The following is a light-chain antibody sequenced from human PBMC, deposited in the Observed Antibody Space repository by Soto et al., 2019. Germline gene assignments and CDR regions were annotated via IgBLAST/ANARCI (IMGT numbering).Light chain of an antibody. V-gene: IGKV3-20*01. Sequence: DIVLTQSPGTLSLSPGERATLSCRASQSINNVYLAWYQKKPGQAPRLLFYGTSIRATGIPDRFSGSGSGTDITLSISRLEPEDFAVYYCQQYGPSPMYTFGQGTRLEIK. J-gene: IGKJ2*01. CDR2: GTS. CDR3: QQYGPSPMYT. CDR1: QSINNVY.